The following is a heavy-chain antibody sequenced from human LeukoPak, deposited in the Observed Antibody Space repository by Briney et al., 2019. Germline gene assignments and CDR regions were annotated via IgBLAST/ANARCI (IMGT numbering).Heavy chain of an antibody. CDR1: GYTFTGYY. V-gene: IGHV1-2*02. D-gene: IGHD2-2*01. Sequence: GASVTVSCKASGYTFTGYYMHWVRQAPGQGLEWMGWINPNSGGTNYAQKFQGRVTMTRDTSISTAYMELSRLRSDDTAVYYCARGPRLKIPAATPYEYFQHWGQGTLVTVSS. CDR3: ARGPRLKIPAATPYEYFQH. CDR2: INPNSGGT. J-gene: IGHJ1*01.